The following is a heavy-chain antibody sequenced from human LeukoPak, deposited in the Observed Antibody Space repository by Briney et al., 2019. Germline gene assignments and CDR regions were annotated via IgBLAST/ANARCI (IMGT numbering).Heavy chain of an antibody. CDR3: AKGGDSSGWSWGDY. V-gene: IGHV3-23*01. J-gene: IGHJ4*02. Sequence: CLRLSCAPSVFTFTSDAMGWVRHAPGKGREWVSGISYGGGATYYADSVKGRFTLCRDNSKSLLFLQMNSRRAEDTAVYYCAKGGDSSGWSWGDYWGQGTLVTVSS. D-gene: IGHD6-19*01. CDR1: VFTFTSDA. CDR2: ISYGGGAT.